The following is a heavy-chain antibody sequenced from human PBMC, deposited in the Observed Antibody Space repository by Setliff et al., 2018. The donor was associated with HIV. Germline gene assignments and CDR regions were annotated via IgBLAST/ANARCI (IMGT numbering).Heavy chain of an antibody. J-gene: IGHJ5*02. CDR1: GYTFTNFG. CDR2: VSHYNGHT. Sequence: ASVKVSCKASGYTFTNFGVGWVRQAPGQGLEWIGWVSHYNGHTKYAQRFQGRVTMSTDTSTSTIYMEQTSLRSDDTAVYYCARWSCGRATCYDSPYNWFEPLGQGTLVTVS. D-gene: IGHD2-2*01. V-gene: IGHV1-18*01. CDR3: ARWSCGRATCYDSPYNWFEP.